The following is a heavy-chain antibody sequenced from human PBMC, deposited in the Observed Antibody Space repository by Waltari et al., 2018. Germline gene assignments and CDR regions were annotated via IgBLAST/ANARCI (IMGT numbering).Heavy chain of an antibody. V-gene: IGHV4-59*01. CDR1: GGSISSYY. D-gene: IGHD6-13*01. CDR2: IYYSGRT. Sequence: QVQLQESGPGLVKPSETLSLTCTVSGGSISSYYWSWIRQPPGKGLEWIGYIYYSGRTNSHPSLKSRVTISVDTAKNQFSLKLSSVTAADTAVYYCARDSQSSSFINYYYGMDVWGQGTTVTVSS. J-gene: IGHJ6*02. CDR3: ARDSQSSSFINYYYGMDV.